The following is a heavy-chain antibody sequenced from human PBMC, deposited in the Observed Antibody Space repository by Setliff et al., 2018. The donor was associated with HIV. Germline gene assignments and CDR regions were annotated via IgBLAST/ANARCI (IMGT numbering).Heavy chain of an antibody. Sequence: ASVKVSCKASGYTFIDYFMHWVRQAPGQGLEWMGWISTYNDNTNYAQKFQGRVTMTTDTSTSTAYMELRSLRSDDTAAYYCARESGGVVIKGAYYYYMDVWGKGTTVTVSS. CDR3: ARESGGVVIKGAYYYYMDV. CDR2: ISTYNDNT. J-gene: IGHJ6*03. V-gene: IGHV1-18*04. D-gene: IGHD3-3*01. CDR1: GYTFIDYF.